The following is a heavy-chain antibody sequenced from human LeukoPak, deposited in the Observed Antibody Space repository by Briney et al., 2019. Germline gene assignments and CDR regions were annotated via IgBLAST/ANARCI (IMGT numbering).Heavy chain of an antibody. CDR3: ATLVTFGAFGV. J-gene: IGHJ3*01. Sequence: PGGSLRLSCAASGFTFSNYWMYWVRQAPGKGLVWVSRIKPDGSSTSYADSVKGRFTISRDNAKNTLYLQMNSLRAEDTAVYYCATLVTFGAFGVWGQGTVVTVSS. CDR1: GFTFSNYW. D-gene: IGHD4-11*01. CDR2: IKPDGSST. V-gene: IGHV3-74*01.